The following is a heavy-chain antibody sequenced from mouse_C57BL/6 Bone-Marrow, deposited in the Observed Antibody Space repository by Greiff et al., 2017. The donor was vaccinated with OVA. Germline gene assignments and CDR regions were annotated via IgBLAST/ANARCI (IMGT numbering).Heavy chain of an antibody. J-gene: IGHJ4*01. D-gene: IGHD2-3*01. Sequence: VQLQQPGAELVKPGASVKVSCKASGYTFTSYWMHWVKQRPGQGLEWIGRIHPSDSDTNYNQKFKGKATLTVDKSSSTAYMQLSSLTSEDSAVYYCASPDGYYPMGYWGQVASVTVAS. V-gene: IGHV1-74*01. CDR3: ASPDGYYPMGY. CDR2: IHPSDSDT. CDR1: GYTFTSYW.